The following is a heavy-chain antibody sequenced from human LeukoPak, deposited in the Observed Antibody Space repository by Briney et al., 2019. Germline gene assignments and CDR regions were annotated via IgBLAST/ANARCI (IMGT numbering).Heavy chain of an antibody. CDR3: ARDKIGQYDYVWGSYRIYYYYGMDV. CDR2: ISAYNGNT. CDR1: GYTFTSYG. J-gene: IGHJ6*02. V-gene: IGHV1-18*01. D-gene: IGHD3-16*02. Sequence: GASVTVSCKASGYTFTSYGISWVRQAPGQGLEWMGWISAYNGNTNYAQKLQGRVTITTDTSTSTAYMELRSLRSDDTAVYYCARDKIGQYDYVWGSYRIYYYYGMDVWGQGTTVTVSS.